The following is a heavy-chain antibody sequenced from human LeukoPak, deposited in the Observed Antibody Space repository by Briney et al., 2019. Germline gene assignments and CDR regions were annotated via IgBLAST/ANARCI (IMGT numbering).Heavy chain of an antibody. Sequence: GGSLRLSCAASGFTFSSYAMSWVRQAPGKGLEWVSAISGSGGSTYYADSVKGRFTISRDNSKNTLYLQMNSLRAEDTAVYYCTKDIVVVPATGDYFDYWVQGTLVTVSS. J-gene: IGHJ4*02. CDR2: ISGSGGST. CDR3: TKDIVVVPATGDYFDY. CDR1: GFTFSSYA. D-gene: IGHD2-2*01. V-gene: IGHV3-23*01.